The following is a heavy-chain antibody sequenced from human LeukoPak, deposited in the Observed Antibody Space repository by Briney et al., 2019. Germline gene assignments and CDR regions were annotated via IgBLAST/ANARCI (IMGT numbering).Heavy chain of an antibody. CDR3: AKILRGYNYGGFDY. CDR2: ISGNGGST. J-gene: IGHJ4*02. D-gene: IGHD5-18*01. Sequence: GGSLRLSCAASGFTFSSYEMNWVRQAPGKGLEWVSTISGNGGSTYHADSVQGRSTISRDNSKNTLFLQMNSLRAEDTAVYYCAKILRGYNYGGFDYWGQGTLVTVSS. V-gene: IGHV3-23*01. CDR1: GFTFSSYE.